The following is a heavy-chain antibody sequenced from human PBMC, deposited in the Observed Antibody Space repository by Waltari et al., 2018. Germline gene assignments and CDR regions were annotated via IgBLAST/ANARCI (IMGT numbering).Heavy chain of an antibody. V-gene: IGHV1-2*02. Sequence: QVQLLQSGAEVKKPGASVKVACKASGYSFTGSYIHWVRQAPGQRLEWTGWFSPKTEGTKYAQTFQCSVTLTTDTHISTAYMYLTSLRSADPAVYYCARGGGRWVFYDCWCQGTLVTVSS. CDR3: ARGGGRWVFYDC. CDR1: GYSFTGSY. CDR2: FSPKTEGT. J-gene: IGHJ4*02. D-gene: IGHD1-26*01.